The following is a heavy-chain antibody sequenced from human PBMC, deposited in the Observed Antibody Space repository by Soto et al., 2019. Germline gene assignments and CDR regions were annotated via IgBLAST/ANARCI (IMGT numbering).Heavy chain of an antibody. J-gene: IGHJ4*02. D-gene: IGHD2-21*02. CDR3: ATDGGSNCGGDCYSENYFDY. CDR2: INAGNGNT. Sequence: ASVKVSCKASGYTFTSYAMHWVRQAPGQRLEWMGWINAGNGNTKYSQKFQGRVTITRDTSASTAYMELSSLRSEDTAVYYCATDGGSNCGGDCYSENYFDYWGQGTLVTVSS. CDR1: GYTFTSYA. V-gene: IGHV1-3*01.